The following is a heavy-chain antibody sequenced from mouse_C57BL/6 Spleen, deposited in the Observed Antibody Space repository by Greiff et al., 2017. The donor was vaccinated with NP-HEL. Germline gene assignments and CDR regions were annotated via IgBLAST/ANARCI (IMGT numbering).Heavy chain of an antibody. D-gene: IGHD2-4*01. J-gene: IGHJ1*03. CDR3: ARRDDYDGYFDV. Sequence: VQLQQSGAELVKPGASVKLSCKASGYTFTSYWMHWVKQRPGQGLEWIGMIHPNSGSTNYNEKFKSKATLTVDKSSSTAYMQLSSLTSEDSAVYYCARRDDYDGYFDVWGTGTTVTVSS. CDR2: IHPNSGST. V-gene: IGHV1-64*01. CDR1: GYTFTSYW.